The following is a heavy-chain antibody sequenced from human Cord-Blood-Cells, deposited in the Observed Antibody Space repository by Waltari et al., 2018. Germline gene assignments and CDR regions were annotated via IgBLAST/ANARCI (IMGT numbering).Heavy chain of an antibody. CDR2: ISYDGSNK. CDR1: GFTFRSYA. V-gene: IGHV3-30-3*01. CDR3: ARDPQGTHFDY. Sequence: QVQLVESGGGVVKPGRSLRLSCAASGFTFRSYAMHRVRQAPGKGLEWVAVISYDGSNKYYADSVKGRFTISRDNSKNTLYLQMNSLRAEDTAVYYCARDPQGTHFDYWGQGTLVTVSS. D-gene: IGHD3-10*01. J-gene: IGHJ4*02.